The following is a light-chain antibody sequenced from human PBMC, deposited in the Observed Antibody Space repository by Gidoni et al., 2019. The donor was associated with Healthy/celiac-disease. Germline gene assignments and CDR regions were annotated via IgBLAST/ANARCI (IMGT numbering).Light chain of an antibody. J-gene: IGKJ4*01. Sequence: EIVLTQSPGTLSLSPGERATLSCRASQSVSSSSLALYQQKPGQAPRLLIYGASSRSTGIPDRFSGSGSVTDFTLTISRLEPEDFALYYCQQYGSSPSFGGGTKVEIK. CDR1: QSVSSSS. CDR3: QQYGSSPS. CDR2: GAS. V-gene: IGKV3-20*01.